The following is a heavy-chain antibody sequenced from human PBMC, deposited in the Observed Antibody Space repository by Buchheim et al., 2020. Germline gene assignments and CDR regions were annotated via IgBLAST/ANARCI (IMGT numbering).Heavy chain of an antibody. CDR2: IIPILGIA. CDR3: ARDSGVELGIPSAFDY. V-gene: IGHV1-69*08. CDR1: GGTFSSYT. D-gene: IGHD7-27*01. Sequence: QVQLVQSGAEVKKPGSSVKVSCKASGGTFSSYTISWVRQAPGQGLEWMGRIIPILGIANYAQKFQGRVTITADKSTSTAYMELSSLRSDDTAVYYCARDSGVELGIPSAFDYWGQGTL. J-gene: IGHJ4*02.